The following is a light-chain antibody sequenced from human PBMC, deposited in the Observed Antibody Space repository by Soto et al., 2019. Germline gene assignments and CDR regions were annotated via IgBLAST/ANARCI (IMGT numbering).Light chain of an antibody. CDR3: QQYNDWPLT. V-gene: IGKV3-15*01. J-gene: IGKJ1*01. CDR1: QSVSSN. CDR2: GAS. Sequence: EIVLTQSPGTLSLSPGERATLSCRASQSVSSNLAWYQQKPGQAPRLLIYGASTRATGIPARFSGTGSGTEFTLTISSLQSEDFALYYCQQYNDWPLTFGQGTNVDIK.